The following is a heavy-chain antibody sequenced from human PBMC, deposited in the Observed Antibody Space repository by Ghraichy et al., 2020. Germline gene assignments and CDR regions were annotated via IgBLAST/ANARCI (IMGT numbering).Heavy chain of an antibody. CDR1: GFSFSTSW. CDR3: VRDGYYTMDV. CDR2: IKSYGIST. V-gene: IGHV3-74*01. J-gene: IGHJ6*02. Sequence: GGSLRLSCAASGFSFSTSWMHWVRQAPGKGLVWVSRIKSYGISTIYADSVKGRFTVSRDNAKNTLYLQMNSLRVEATAVYYCVRDGYYTMDVWGQGTTVTVSS.